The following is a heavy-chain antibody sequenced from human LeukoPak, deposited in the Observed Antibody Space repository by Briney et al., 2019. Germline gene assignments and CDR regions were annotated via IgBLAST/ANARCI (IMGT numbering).Heavy chain of an antibody. V-gene: IGHV3-53*01. D-gene: IGHD6-13*01. CDR2: IYTGGST. J-gene: IGHJ6*03. Sequence: GGSLRLSCAASGFTLSNNYMSWVRQAPGKGLEWVSVIYTGGSTYYADSVKGRFTISRDNSKNTLYLQMNSLRAEDTAVYYCARGIHSSWYRDYYYYYYMDVWGKGTTVTVSS. CDR1: GFTLSNNY. CDR3: ARGIHSSWYRDYYYYYYMDV.